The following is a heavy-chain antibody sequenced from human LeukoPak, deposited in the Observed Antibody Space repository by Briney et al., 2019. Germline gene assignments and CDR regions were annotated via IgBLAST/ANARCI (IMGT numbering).Heavy chain of an antibody. D-gene: IGHD3-22*01. CDR3: ARGLGSGYYYGDSNWFDP. J-gene: IGHJ5*02. CDR1: GGSFSGYY. CDR2: INHSGST. V-gene: IGHV4-34*01. Sequence: SETLSLTCAVYGGSFSGYYWSWIRQPLGKGLEWIGEINHSGSTNYNPSLKSRVTISVDTSKNQFSLKLSSVTAADTAVYYCARGLGSGYYYGDSNWFDPWGQGTLVTVSS.